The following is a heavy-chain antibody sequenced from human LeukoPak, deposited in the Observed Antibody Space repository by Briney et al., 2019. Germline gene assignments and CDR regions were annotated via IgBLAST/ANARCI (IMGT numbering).Heavy chain of an antibody. Sequence: PGGSLRLSCTASGFTFSVYGIHWVRQAPGKGLEWVAVIWSDGSEKYYADSVKGRLTISRDNSKSTLYLQMNSLRVEDTAVYYCAKEVSEGSGWSYDAFDIWGQGTMVTVSS. CDR1: GFTFSVYG. CDR3: AKEVSEGSGWSYDAFDI. V-gene: IGHV3-33*03. CDR2: IWSDGSEK. J-gene: IGHJ3*02. D-gene: IGHD6-19*01.